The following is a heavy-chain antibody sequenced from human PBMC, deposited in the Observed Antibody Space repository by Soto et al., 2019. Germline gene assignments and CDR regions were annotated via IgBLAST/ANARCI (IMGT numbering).Heavy chain of an antibody. V-gene: IGHV4-39*01. J-gene: IGHJ4*02. CDR3: ARHVFSGYDYGNYFDY. Sequence: ASETPSLTCTVSGGSISSSSYYWGWVRPPPGKGLEWIGSIYYSGSTYYNPSLKSRVTISVDTSKNQFSLKLSSVTAADTAVYYCARHVFSGYDYGNYFDYWGQGTLVTVSS. CDR2: IYYSGST. CDR1: GGSISSSSYY. D-gene: IGHD5-12*01.